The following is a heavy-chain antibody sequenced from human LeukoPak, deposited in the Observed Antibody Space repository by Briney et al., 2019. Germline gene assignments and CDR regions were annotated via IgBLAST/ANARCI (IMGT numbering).Heavy chain of an antibody. D-gene: IGHD4-11*01. V-gene: IGHV4-34*01. J-gene: IGHJ6*03. Sequence: SETLSLTCAVYGGSFSGYYWSWIRQPPGKGLEWIGEINHSGSTNYNPSLKSRVTISVDTSKNQFYLKLSSVTAADTAVYYCARASDSSNFPSHYMDVWGKGTTVTVSS. CDR2: INHSGST. CDR1: GGSFSGYY. CDR3: ARASDSSNFPSHYMDV.